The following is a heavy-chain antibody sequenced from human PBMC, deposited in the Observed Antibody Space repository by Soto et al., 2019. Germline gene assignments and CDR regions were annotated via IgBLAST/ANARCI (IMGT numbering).Heavy chain of an antibody. CDR1: GFTFSSYA. V-gene: IGHV3-23*01. CDR2: ISGSGGST. J-gene: IGHJ4*02. Sequence: GGSLRLSCAASGFTFSSYAMSWVRQAPGKGLEWVSAISGSGGSTYYADSVKGRFTISRDNSKNTLYLQMNSLRAEDTAVYYCAKEPGIVVVPAVYFDYWGQGNLVTVS. CDR3: AKEPGIVVVPAVYFDY. D-gene: IGHD2-2*01.